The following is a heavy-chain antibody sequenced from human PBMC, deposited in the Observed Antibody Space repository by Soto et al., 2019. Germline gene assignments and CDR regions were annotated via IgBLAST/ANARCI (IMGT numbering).Heavy chain of an antibody. V-gene: IGHV3-11*01. CDR3: ARDLGYYASDGYFDY. CDR1: GFTFSYYY. CDR2: LSRSGSII. Sequence: GGSLRLSCAASGFTFSYYYMSWLRQAPGKGLEWVLYLSRSGSIIYYADSVKGRFTISRENAKNSLYVQLNTLRAEDTAVYYCARDLGYYASDGYFDYWGQGT. J-gene: IGHJ4*02. D-gene: IGHD3-10*01.